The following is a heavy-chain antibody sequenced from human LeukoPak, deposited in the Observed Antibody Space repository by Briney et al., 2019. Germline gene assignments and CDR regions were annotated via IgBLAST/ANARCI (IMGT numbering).Heavy chain of an antibody. Sequence: ASVKVSCKASGYTFTGYYMHWVRQAPGQGLEWMGWINPNSGGTNYAQKFQGWVTMTRDTSISTAYMELSRLRSDDTAVYYCARGSRAVVVIVDAFDIWGQGTMVTVSS. CDR2: INPNSGGT. D-gene: IGHD2-21*01. CDR1: GYTFTGYY. J-gene: IGHJ3*02. CDR3: ARGSRAVVVIVDAFDI. V-gene: IGHV1-2*04.